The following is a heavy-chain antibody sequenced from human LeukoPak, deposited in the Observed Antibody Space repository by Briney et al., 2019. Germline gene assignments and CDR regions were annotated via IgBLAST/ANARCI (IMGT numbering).Heavy chain of an antibody. CDR1: GGSFSDFY. Sequence: SQTLSLTCAVYGGSFSDFYWSWIRQPPGKGLEWLGEINHSGTTNYNPSLKGRVTISVYTSKNQFSLKMRSMTAADTAVYYCARIRLTGDLSAPDDFDIWAKGQWSPSLQ. D-gene: IGHD7-27*01. J-gene: IGHJ3*02. CDR2: INHSGTT. CDR3: ARIRLTGDLSAPDDFDI. V-gene: IGHV4-34*01.